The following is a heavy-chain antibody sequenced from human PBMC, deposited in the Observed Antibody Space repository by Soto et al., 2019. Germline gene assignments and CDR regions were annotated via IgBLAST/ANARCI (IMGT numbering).Heavy chain of an antibody. D-gene: IGHD1-26*01. Sequence: PGGSLRLSCAAAGFTFSSYSMNWVRQAPGKGLEWVAVISYDGSNKYYADSVKGRFTISRDNSKNTLYLQMNSLRAEDTAVYYCAKAGYSGSSRGAFDIWGQGTMVTVSS. CDR2: ISYDGSNK. J-gene: IGHJ3*02. CDR1: GFTFSSYS. V-gene: IGHV3-30*18. CDR3: AKAGYSGSSRGAFDI.